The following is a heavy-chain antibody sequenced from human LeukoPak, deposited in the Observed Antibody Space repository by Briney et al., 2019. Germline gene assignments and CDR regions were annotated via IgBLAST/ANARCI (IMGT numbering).Heavy chain of an antibody. D-gene: IGHD1-1*01. CDR2: IKEDRTAD. V-gene: IGHV3-7*01. Sequence: GGSLRLSCAASGFSVRDFWMAWVHQAPGKGLEWVAHIKEDRTADYYVDSVKGRFSISKDDGMNSLHLQMNSLRVEDTAVYYCVRGGWELDYWGQGTLVTVSS. CDR3: VRGGWELDY. J-gene: IGHJ4*02. CDR1: GFSVRDFW.